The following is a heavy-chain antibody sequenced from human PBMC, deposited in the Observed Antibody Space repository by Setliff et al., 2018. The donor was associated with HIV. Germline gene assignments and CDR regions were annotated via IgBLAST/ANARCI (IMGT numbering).Heavy chain of an antibody. CDR1: GGSISSGSYY. CDR3: ARHDTEYSSYPIDY. Sequence: SETLSLTCTVSGGSISSGSYYWSWIRQPAGKGLEWIGRIYTSGSTNYNPSPKSRVTISVDTSKNQFSLKLSSVTAADTAVYYCARHDTEYSSYPIDYWGQGNLVTVSS. D-gene: IGHD6-6*01. CDR2: IYTSGST. J-gene: IGHJ4*02. V-gene: IGHV4-61*02.